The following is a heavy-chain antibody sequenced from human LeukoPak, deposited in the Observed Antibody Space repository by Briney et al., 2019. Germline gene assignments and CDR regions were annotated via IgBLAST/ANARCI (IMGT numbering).Heavy chain of an antibody. CDR2: INHSGST. Sequence: SETLSLTCAVYGGSFSGYYWSWIRQPPGKGLEWIGEINHSGSTNYNPSLKSRVTISVDTSKNQFSLKLSSVTAADTAVYYCARSVDIVATIWGNWGQGTLVTVSS. CDR1: GGSFSGYY. J-gene: IGHJ4*02. D-gene: IGHD5-12*01. CDR3: ARSVDIVATIWGN. V-gene: IGHV4-34*01.